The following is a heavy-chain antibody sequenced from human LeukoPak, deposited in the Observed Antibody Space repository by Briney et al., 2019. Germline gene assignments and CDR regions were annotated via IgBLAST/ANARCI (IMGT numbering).Heavy chain of an antibody. CDR1: GGSISSYY. Sequence: PSETLSLTCSVSGGSISSYYWSWIRQPPGKGLEWIGYIYYSGSTNYNPSLKSRATISVDTSKNQFSLKLSSVTAADTAVYYCARENYDSSHFDYWGQGTLVTVSS. D-gene: IGHD3-22*01. J-gene: IGHJ4*02. CDR2: IYYSGST. V-gene: IGHV4-59*01. CDR3: ARENYDSSHFDY.